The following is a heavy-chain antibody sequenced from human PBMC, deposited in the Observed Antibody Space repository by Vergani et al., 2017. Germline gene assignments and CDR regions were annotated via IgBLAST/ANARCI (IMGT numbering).Heavy chain of an antibody. V-gene: IGHV3-30-3*01. CDR1: GFALNRHA. CDR3: VRDRGLCAGSRCYTEAWDY. Sequence: VQLVESGGGVVQPGTSLRLSCVVSGFALNRHAMYWVRQAPGKGLEWVVGISFDGTNEYYPDLVKGRFTISRDIAKNTLYLQVRSLRLEDTGVYHCVRDRGLCAGSRCYTEAWDYWGQGTPVTVSS. D-gene: IGHD2-2*02. J-gene: IGHJ4*02. CDR2: ISFDGTNE.